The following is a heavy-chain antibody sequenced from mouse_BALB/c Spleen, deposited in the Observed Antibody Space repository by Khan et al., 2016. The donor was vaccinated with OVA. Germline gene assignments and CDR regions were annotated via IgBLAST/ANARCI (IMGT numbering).Heavy chain of an antibody. J-gene: IGHJ2*01. CDR3: ARIYGSDFDY. Sequence: VQLKESGPELVKPGASVKISCKASGYSFTGYFMHWVMQSHGKSLEWIGRINPHIGETFYNQKFKGKATLTVDESSSTAHMELRSLASEDSAVYFGARIYGSDFDYWGQGTTLTVSS. CDR2: INPHIGET. D-gene: IGHD1-1*01. CDR1: GYSFTGYF. V-gene: IGHV1-20*02.